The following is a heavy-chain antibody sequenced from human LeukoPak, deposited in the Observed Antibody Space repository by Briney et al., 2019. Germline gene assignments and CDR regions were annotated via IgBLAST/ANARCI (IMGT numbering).Heavy chain of an antibody. D-gene: IGHD6-13*01. V-gene: IGHV3-30*01. Sequence: GRSLRLSCAASGFTFSSYAMHWVRQAPGKGLEWVAVISYDGSNKYYADSEKGRFTISRDNSKNTLYLQMNSLRAEDTAVYYCARAGYSSSWYLFYYYYYMDVWGKGTTVTVSS. CDR2: ISYDGSNK. CDR3: ARAGYSSSWYLFYYYYYMDV. CDR1: GFTFSSYA. J-gene: IGHJ6*03.